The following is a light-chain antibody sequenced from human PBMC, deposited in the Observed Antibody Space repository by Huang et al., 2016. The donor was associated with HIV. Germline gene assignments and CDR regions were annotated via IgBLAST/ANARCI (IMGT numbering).Light chain of an antibody. CDR1: QSLLYRSHSKND. Sequence: DIVMTQSPDSLAVSLGERAAINCKSSQSLLYRSHSKNDLAWYQKKPGQPPKRLIYWAATRESGVPDRFSGSGSGTDFTLTISSLQSADVAVYYCQQYYNTPFTFGPGTKVDIK. CDR3: QQYYNTPFT. CDR2: WAA. J-gene: IGKJ3*01. V-gene: IGKV4-1*01.